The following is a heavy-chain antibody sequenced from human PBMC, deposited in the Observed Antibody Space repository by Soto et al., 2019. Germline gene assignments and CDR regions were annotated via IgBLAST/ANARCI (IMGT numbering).Heavy chain of an antibody. Sequence: PGGSLRLSCAASGFTFSSYAMSWVRQAPGKGLEWVSAISGSGGSTYYADSVKGRFTISRDNSKNTLYLQMNSLRAEDTAVYYCAKGIRELSYVETNWFDPWGQGTLVTVSS. V-gene: IGHV3-23*01. J-gene: IGHJ5*02. CDR2: ISGSGGST. D-gene: IGHD3-16*02. CDR3: AKGIRELSYVETNWFDP. CDR1: GFTFSSYA.